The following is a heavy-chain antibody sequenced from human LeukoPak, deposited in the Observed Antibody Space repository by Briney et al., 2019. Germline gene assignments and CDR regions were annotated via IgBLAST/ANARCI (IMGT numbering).Heavy chain of an antibody. CDR2: IYYSGST. CDR1: GGSISSYY. D-gene: IGHD6-25*01. J-gene: IGHJ4*02. Sequence: SETLSLTCTVSGGSISSYYWSWIRQPPGKGLEWIGYIYYSGSTNYNPSLKSRVTISVDTPKNQFSLKLSSVTAADTAVYYCARQTSGGYDFDYWGQGTLVTVSS. CDR3: ARQTSGGYDFDY. V-gene: IGHV4-59*08.